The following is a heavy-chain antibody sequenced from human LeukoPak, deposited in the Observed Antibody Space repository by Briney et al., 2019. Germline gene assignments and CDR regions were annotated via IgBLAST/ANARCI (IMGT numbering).Heavy chain of an antibody. Sequence: SETLSLTCSVSGGPIYNYYWIWIRQPAAKGLEGIGRISSSESTNYNPSLKSRVTMSVDTSKNQFSLKLNFVTAADTAVYFCARDYREYNSKWYYAFDMWGQGTMVTVSS. D-gene: IGHD6-13*01. J-gene: IGHJ3*02. CDR2: ISSSEST. V-gene: IGHV4-4*07. CDR1: GGPIYNYY. CDR3: ARDYREYNSKWYYAFDM.